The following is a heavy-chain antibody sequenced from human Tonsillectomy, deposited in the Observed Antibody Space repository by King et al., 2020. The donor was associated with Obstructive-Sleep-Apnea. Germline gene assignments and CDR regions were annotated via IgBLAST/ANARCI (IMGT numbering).Heavy chain of an antibody. CDR3: SNRPTVIPSY. D-gene: IGHD4-11*01. CDR2: IRSKASGGTT. Sequence: DVQLVESGGGLAQPGRSLRLSCTVSGFTFADYDMNWFRQAPGKGLEWGSFIRSKASGGTTEYAASVKGRFTMSRDDSKSIAYLQMNSLKTEDTAVYYCSNRPTVIPSYWGQGTLVTVSS. V-gene: IGHV3-49*03. J-gene: IGHJ4*02. CDR1: GFTFADYD.